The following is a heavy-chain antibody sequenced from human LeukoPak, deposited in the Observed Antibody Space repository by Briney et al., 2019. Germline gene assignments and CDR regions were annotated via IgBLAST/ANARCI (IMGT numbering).Heavy chain of an antibody. CDR3: ASRITMVRGVIKVSYYYYGMEV. CDR1: GFTFSSYS. D-gene: IGHD3-10*01. CDR2: ISSSSSYI. J-gene: IGHJ6*04. V-gene: IGHV3-21*01. Sequence: PGGSLTLSCAASGFTFSSYSMNRVRQAPGKGLEWVSSISSSSSYIYYADSVKGRFTISRDNAKNSLHLQMNSLRAEDTAVYYCASRITMVRGVIKVSYYYYGMEVWGKGTTVTASS.